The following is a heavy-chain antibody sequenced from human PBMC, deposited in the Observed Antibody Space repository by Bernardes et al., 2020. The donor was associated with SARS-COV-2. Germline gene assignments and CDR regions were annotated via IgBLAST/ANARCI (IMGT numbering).Heavy chain of an antibody. CDR2: MSDDGSST. CDR3: AGYAYTAFDF. J-gene: IGHJ4*02. CDR1: GFTFNSYW. Sequence: GGSLRLSCAASGFTFNSYWMHWVRQAPGKGLVWVSRMSDDGSSTAYADSVKGRFTIFRDNAKNTLYLQMNSLRGEDTAVYYCAGYAYTAFDFWGQGTLVTVSS. V-gene: IGHV3-74*01. D-gene: IGHD5-18*01.